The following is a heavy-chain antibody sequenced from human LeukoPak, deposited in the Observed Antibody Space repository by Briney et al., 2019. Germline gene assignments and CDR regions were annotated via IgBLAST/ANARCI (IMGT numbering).Heavy chain of an antibody. CDR2: IYTSGST. CDR1: GGSISSGSYY. J-gene: IGHJ3*02. D-gene: IGHD3-22*01. V-gene: IGHV4-61*02. CDR3: ARHDSSVLDAFDI. Sequence: PSETLSLTCTVSGGSISSGSYYWSWIRQPAGKGLEWIGRIYTSGSTNYNPSLKSRVTISVDTSKNQFSLKLSSVTAADTAVYYCARHDSSVLDAFDIWGQGTMVTVSS.